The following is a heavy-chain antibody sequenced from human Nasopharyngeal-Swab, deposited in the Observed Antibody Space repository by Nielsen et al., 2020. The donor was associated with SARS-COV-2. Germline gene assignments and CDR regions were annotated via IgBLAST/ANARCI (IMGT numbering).Heavy chain of an antibody. D-gene: IGHD2-15*01. CDR2: INTNTGNP. CDR3: ARERGVVVVAAKVFHPIPARFDP. CDR1: GYTFTSYA. J-gene: IGHJ5*02. V-gene: IGHV7-4-1*02. Sequence: ASVKVSCKASGYTFTSYAMNWVRQAPGQGLEWMGWINTNTGNPTYAQGFTGRFVFSLDTSVSTAYLQISGLKAEDTAVYYCARERGVVVVAAKVFHPIPARFDPWGQGTLVTVSS.